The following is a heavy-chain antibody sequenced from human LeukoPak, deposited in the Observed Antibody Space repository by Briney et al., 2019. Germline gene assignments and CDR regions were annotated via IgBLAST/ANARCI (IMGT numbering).Heavy chain of an antibody. D-gene: IGHD4-17*01. J-gene: IGHJ4*02. CDR2: ISSSSSYI. CDR1: GFTVSSNY. Sequence: GGSLRLSCAASGFTVSSNYMNWVRQAPGKGLEWVSSISSSSSYIYYADSVKGRFTISRDNAKNSLYLQMNSLRAEDTAVYYCARVSGLLYGDYWAGYWGQGTLVTVSS. CDR3: ARVSGLLYGDYWAGY. V-gene: IGHV3-21*01.